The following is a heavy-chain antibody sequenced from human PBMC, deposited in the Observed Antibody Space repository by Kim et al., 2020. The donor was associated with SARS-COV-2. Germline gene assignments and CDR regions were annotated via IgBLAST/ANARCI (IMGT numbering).Heavy chain of an antibody. CDR2: MNPNSGNT. CDR3: ARGAGPLGYCSGGSCYFHYSYGMDV. CDR1: GYTFTSYD. Sequence: ASVKVSCKASGYTFTSYDINWVRQATGQGLEWMGWMNPNSGNTGYAQKFQGRVTMTRNTSISTAYMELSSLRSEDTAVYYCARGAGPLGYCSGGSCYFHYSYGMDVWGQGTTVTVSS. D-gene: IGHD2-15*01. V-gene: IGHV1-8*01. J-gene: IGHJ6*02.